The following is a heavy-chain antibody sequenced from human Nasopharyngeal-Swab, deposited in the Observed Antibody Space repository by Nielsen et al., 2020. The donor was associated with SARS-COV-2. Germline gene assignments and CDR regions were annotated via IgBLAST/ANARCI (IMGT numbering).Heavy chain of an antibody. CDR2: IKQDGSEK. V-gene: IGHV3-7*01. CDR3: ARVAGITMVRGVDY. J-gene: IGHJ4*02. CDR1: GFTFSSYW. D-gene: IGHD3-10*01. Sequence: GESLKISCAASGFTFSSYWMSWVRQAPGKGLEWVANIKQDGSEKYYADSVKGRFTISRDNSKNTLYLQMNSLRAEDTAVYYCARVAGITMVRGVDYWGQGTLVTVSS.